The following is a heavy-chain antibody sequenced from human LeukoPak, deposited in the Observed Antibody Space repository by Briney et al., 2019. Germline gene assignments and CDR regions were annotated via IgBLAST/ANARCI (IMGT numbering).Heavy chain of an antibody. Sequence: PGGSLRLSCAASGFTFNRNWMSWVRQAPGKGLEWVANIKQDGSEKYYVDSVKGRFTTSRDNAKNSLYLQMNSLRAEDTAVYYCAREVYGDNYFDYWGQGTLVTVSS. CDR2: IKQDGSEK. V-gene: IGHV3-7*05. D-gene: IGHD4-17*01. CDR1: GFTFNRNW. J-gene: IGHJ4*02. CDR3: AREVYGDNYFDY.